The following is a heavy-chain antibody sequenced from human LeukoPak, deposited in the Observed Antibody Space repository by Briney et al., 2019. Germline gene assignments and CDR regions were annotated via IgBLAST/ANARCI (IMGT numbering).Heavy chain of an antibody. CDR1: GFTFSSYA. V-gene: IGHV3-23*01. CDR2: ISGSGGST. D-gene: IGHD3-22*01. J-gene: IGHJ4*02. CDR3: AKETATANYYDSSGYYGWDRKNVYFDY. Sequence: PGGSLRLSCAASGFTFSSYAMSWVRQAPGKGLEWVSAISGSGGSTYYADSVKGRFTISRDNSKNTLYLQMNSLRAEDTAVYYCAKETATANYYDSSGYYGWDRKNVYFDYGGQGTLVTVSS.